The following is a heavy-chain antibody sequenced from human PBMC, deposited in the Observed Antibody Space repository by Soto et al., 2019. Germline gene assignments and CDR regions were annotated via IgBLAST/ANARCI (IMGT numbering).Heavy chain of an antibody. J-gene: IGHJ6*02. V-gene: IGHV3-48*02. Sequence: GGALRLSCAASGFPFSSHSMNWVRPAPGKGLEWVSYISSSSSTIYYADSVKGRFTISRDNAKNSLYLQMNSLRDEDTAVYYCARDGSLRDYYYYGMDVWGQGTTVTVSS. D-gene: IGHD4-17*01. CDR2: ISSSSSTI. CDR1: GFPFSSHS. CDR3: ARDGSLRDYYYYGMDV.